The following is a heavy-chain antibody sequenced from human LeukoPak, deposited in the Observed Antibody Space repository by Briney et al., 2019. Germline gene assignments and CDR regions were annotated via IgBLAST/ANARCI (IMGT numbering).Heavy chain of an antibody. CDR3: ARDTLVYADSSDAFDI. Sequence: SGGSLRLSCAASAFNFDDYGMSWVRHVPGKGLEWVSGINLNGGSIGYADSVKGRFTISGDNAKNPLHLQMNSLRDEDTAVYYCARDTLVYADSSDAFDIWGQGTMVTVSS. CDR2: INLNGGSI. V-gene: IGHV3-20*04. J-gene: IGHJ3*02. D-gene: IGHD4-17*01. CDR1: AFNFDDYG.